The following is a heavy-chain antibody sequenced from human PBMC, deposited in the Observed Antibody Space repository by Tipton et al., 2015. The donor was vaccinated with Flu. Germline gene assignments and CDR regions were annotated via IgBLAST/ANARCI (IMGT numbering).Heavy chain of an antibody. CDR1: GGSVNSYF. CDR2: ISYSGNT. V-gene: IGHV4-59*05. Sequence: TLSLTCTVSGGSVNSYFWSWIRQPPGKGLEWIGGISYSGNTYYNPSLKSRVVISVDTSKNQFSLNLTSLTAADTAIYYCARLSFYDVDLKNFYFDYWGQGALVTVSS. CDR3: ARLSFYDVDLKNFYFDY. J-gene: IGHJ4*02. D-gene: IGHD3-10*02.